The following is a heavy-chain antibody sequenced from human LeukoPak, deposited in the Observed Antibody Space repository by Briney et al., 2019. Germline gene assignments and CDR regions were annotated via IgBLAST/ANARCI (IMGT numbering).Heavy chain of an antibody. CDR1: GGSISSSSYY. V-gene: IGHV4-39*07. CDR2: IYYSGST. CDR3: ARARILTGFTYYFDY. Sequence: SETLSLTCTVSGGSISSSSYYWGWIRQPPGKGLEWIGSIYYSGSTYYNPSLKSRVTISVDTSKNQFSLKLSSVTAADTAVYYCARARILTGFTYYFDYWGQGTLVTVSS. J-gene: IGHJ4*02. D-gene: IGHD3-9*01.